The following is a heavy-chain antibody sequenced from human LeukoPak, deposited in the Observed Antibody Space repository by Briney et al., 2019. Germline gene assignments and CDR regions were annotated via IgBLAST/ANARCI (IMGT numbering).Heavy chain of an antibody. D-gene: IGHD5-18*01. CDR2: VTYAGSNQ. J-gene: IGHJ4*02. CDR1: GFTFNNYA. CDR3: ARDGYSHPHGY. Sequence: GGSLRLSCAASGFTFNNYAMHWVRQAPGKGLEWLAVVTYAGSNQYYADSVKGRFTISRDNGKNSLYLQMNSLRAEDTAVYYCARDGYSHPHGYWGQGTLVTVSS. V-gene: IGHV3-30-3*01.